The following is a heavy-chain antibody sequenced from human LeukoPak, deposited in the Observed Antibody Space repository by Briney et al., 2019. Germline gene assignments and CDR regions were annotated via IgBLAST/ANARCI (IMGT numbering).Heavy chain of an antibody. D-gene: IGHD2-15*01. CDR1: GGTFSSYA. CDR3: ARDSGGPYYYYYYMDV. Sequence: SAKVSCKASGGTFSSYAINWVRQAPGQGPEWMGRIIPISGTINYAQKFQGRVTITADKSTSTAYMELSSLKSEDTAVYYCARDSGGPYYYYYYMDVWGKGTTITVPS. J-gene: IGHJ6*03. CDR2: IIPISGTI. V-gene: IGHV1-69*06.